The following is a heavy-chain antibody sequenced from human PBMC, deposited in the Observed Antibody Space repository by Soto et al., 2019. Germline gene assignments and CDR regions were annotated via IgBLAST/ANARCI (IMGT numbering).Heavy chain of an antibody. J-gene: IGHJ6*03. CDR2: INPNGGVT. CDR1: GDSFNDYY. Sequence: QVQLVQSGAEVRKPGASVTVSCRSSGDSFNDYYIHWVRQAPGQGFEWMGWINPNGGVTKYAQKFQGWVSMTRDTSIRTVYMQLSRLRSDDTAVYYCARESGGATATLDYYYFYMDVWGQGTTVTVSS. V-gene: IGHV1-2*04. D-gene: IGHD5-12*01. CDR3: ARESGGATATLDYYYFYMDV.